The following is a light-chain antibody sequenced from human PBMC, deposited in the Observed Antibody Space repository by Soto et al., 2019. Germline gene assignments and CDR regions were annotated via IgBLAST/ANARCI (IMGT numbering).Light chain of an antibody. Sequence: EIVLTQSPGTLSLSPGERATLSCRASQGVSSSYLAWYQQKPGQPPRLLIYGASSRATGIPDRFSGSGYGTDFPLTITRLEPEDFAVYYCQHYRTSFGGGTKVEIK. J-gene: IGKJ4*01. CDR3: QHYRTS. CDR2: GAS. V-gene: IGKV3-20*01. CDR1: QGVSSSY.